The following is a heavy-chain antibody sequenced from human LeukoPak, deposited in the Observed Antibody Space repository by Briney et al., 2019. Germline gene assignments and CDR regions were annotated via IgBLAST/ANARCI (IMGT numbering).Heavy chain of an antibody. J-gene: IGHJ1*01. D-gene: IGHD3-22*01. CDR2: ISSSSSTI. CDR1: GFIFTSYS. Sequence: GGSLRLSCAASGFIFTSYSMNWVRQAPGKGLEWISYISSSSSTIYYADSVRGRFTISRDNAKNSLYLQMNSLRAEDTAVYYCARGNSYDSSGYPEYFQNWGQGTLVTVSS. CDR3: ARGNSYDSSGYPEYFQN. V-gene: IGHV3-48*01.